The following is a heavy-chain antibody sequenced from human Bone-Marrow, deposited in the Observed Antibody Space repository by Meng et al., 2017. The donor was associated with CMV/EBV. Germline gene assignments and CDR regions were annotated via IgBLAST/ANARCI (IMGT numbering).Heavy chain of an antibody. J-gene: IGHJ3*02. V-gene: IGHV4-30-4*08. CDR3: ARDPALISYCTSATCPRNDTFDI. Sequence: SETLSLTCAVYGGSFSGYYWSWIRQPPGKGLEWIGYIYYSGSTYYNPSFKSRVTMSVDTSKNQFSLKLSSVTAADTAVYFCARDPALISYCTSATCPRNDTFDIWGQGTMVTVSS. CDR2: IYYSGST. CDR1: GGSFSGYY. D-gene: IGHD2-2*01.